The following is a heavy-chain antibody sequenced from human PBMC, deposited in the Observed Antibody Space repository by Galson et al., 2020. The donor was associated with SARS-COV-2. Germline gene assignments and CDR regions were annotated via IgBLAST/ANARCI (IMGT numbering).Heavy chain of an antibody. CDR3: ARHTADCSDVICEADYDHGLDV. J-gene: IGHJ6*02. Sequence: GESLKISCQASGYRFTSYWLGWVRQMPGKGLGWMGIVFPGDSETRYSPSFQGPVPISADKSISTAYLPWSHLKASDPAMYYCARHTADCSDVICEADYDHGLDVWGQGTAVTVS. CDR1: GYRFTSYW. CDR2: VFPGDSET. V-gene: IGHV5-51*01. D-gene: IGHD2-15*01.